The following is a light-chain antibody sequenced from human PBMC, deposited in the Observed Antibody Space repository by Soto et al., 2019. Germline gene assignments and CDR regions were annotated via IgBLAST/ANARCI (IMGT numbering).Light chain of an antibody. V-gene: IGKV1-8*01. Sequence: AIRMTQSPSSLSASTGDRVTITCRASQGISSYLAWYQQKPGKAPKLLIYAASTLQSGVPSRFSGSGSGTDFTLTISCLQSEDFATYYCQQYYSYPYTFGGGPKVDIK. CDR2: AAS. J-gene: IGKJ4*01. CDR1: QGISSY. CDR3: QQYYSYPYT.